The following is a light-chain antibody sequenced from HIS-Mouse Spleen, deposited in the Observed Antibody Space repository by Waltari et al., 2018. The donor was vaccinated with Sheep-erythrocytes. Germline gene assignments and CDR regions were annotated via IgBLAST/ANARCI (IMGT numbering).Light chain of an antibody. J-gene: IGLJ1*01. CDR3: QSADSSGTSYV. V-gene: IGLV3-25*03. CDR1: ALPKQY. Sequence: SYELTQPPSVSVSPGQTARITCSGDALPKQYAYWYQQKPGQAPVLVIYKDSERPSGSPERVSGSSSGTTVTLTISGVQAEDEADYYCQSADSSGTSYVFGTGTKVTVL. CDR2: KDS.